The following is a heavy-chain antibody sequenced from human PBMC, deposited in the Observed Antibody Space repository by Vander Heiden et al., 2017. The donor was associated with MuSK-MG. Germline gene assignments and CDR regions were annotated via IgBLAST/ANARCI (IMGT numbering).Heavy chain of an antibody. CDR3: ARLVPSGMDV. CDR1: GGTFSSYT. D-gene: IGHD2-8*02. Sequence: QVQLVQSGAEVKKPGSSVKVSCKASGGTFSSYTISWVRQAPGQGLEWMGRIIPILGIANDAQKFQGRVTITADKSTSTAYMEMSSLRSEDTAVYYCARLVPSGMDVWGQGTTVTVSS. J-gene: IGHJ6*02. CDR2: IIPILGIA. V-gene: IGHV1-69*02.